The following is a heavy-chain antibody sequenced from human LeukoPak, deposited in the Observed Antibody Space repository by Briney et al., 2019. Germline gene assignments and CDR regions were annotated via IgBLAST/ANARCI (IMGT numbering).Heavy chain of an antibody. Sequence: GGSLRLSCAASGFRFSSYAMSWVRQAPGKGLEWVSAISGSGVSTYYADSVKGRFTVSRDNSKNTLYLQMSSLRAEDTAVYYCASGGSEFDYWGQGTLVTVSS. V-gene: IGHV3-23*01. CDR3: ASGGSEFDY. CDR1: GFRFSSYA. J-gene: IGHJ4*02. CDR2: ISGSGVST. D-gene: IGHD3-16*01.